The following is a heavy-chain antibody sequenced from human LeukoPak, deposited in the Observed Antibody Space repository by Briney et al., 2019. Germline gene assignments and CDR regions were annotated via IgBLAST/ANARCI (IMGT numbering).Heavy chain of an antibody. D-gene: IGHD4-11*01. CDR1: GFTFSSYA. CDR3: ARADYDYSNNWFDP. CDR2: ISSSGSTI. Sequence: GGSLRLSCAASGFTFSSYAMSWIRQAPGKGLEWVSYISSSGSTIYYADSVKGRFTISRDNAKNSLYLQMNSLRAEDTAVYYCARADYDYSNNWFDPWGQGTLVTVSS. V-gene: IGHV3-11*01. J-gene: IGHJ5*02.